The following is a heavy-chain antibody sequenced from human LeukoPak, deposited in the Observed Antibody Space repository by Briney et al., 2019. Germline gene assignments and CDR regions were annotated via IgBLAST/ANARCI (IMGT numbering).Heavy chain of an antibody. Sequence: GGSLRLSCAASGFMFSSYGMHWVRQAPGKGLEWVTFIRFDGSNTYYADSVKGRFTISRDNSKNTLYLQMNSLRAEDTAVYYCAKDPNLPLVAVVFDFWGQGTLVTVSS. D-gene: IGHD6-19*01. CDR1: GFMFSSYG. CDR2: IRFDGSNT. V-gene: IGHV3-30*02. CDR3: AKDPNLPLVAVVFDF. J-gene: IGHJ4*02.